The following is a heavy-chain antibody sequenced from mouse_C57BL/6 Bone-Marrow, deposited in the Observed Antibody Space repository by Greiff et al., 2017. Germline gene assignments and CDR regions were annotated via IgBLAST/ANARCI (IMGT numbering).Heavy chain of an antibody. Sequence: QVQLQQSGPELVKPGASVKISCKASGYAFSSSWMNWVKQRPGKGLEWIGRIYPGDGDTNYNGKFKGKATLTADKSSSTAYMQLSSLTSEDSAVYFCASPNYYGSLPWFAYWGQGTLGTVSA. CDR3: ASPNYYGSLPWFAY. D-gene: IGHD1-1*01. CDR2: IYPGDGDT. J-gene: IGHJ3*01. V-gene: IGHV1-82*01. CDR1: GYAFSSSW.